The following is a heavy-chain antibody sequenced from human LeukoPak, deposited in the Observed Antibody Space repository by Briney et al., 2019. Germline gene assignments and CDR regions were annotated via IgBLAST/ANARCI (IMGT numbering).Heavy chain of an antibody. D-gene: IGHD6-6*01. CDR3: ARGMYSSSRLVYYYMDV. CDR2: IYYSGST. CDR1: GGSISSYY. V-gene: IGHV4-59*01. Sequence: SETLSLTCTISGGSISSYYWSWIRQPPGKGLEWIGYIYYSGSTNYNPSLKSRVTISVDTSKNQFSLKLSSVTAADTAVYYCARGMYSSSRLVYYYMDVWGKGTTVTVSS. J-gene: IGHJ6*03.